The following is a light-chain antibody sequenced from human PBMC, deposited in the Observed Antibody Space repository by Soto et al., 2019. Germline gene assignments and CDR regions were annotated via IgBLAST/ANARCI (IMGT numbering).Light chain of an antibody. J-gene: IGKJ2*01. V-gene: IGKV3-20*01. Sequence: EIVLTQSPGTLSLSPGERATLSCRASQSVSSSYLAWYQQKPGQAPRLLIYGASSRATGIPDRFSGSGSGTDFNLTISSLEPEDFAVYYCQQYGSSPETFGQGTKLEIK. CDR3: QQYGSSPET. CDR2: GAS. CDR1: QSVSSSY.